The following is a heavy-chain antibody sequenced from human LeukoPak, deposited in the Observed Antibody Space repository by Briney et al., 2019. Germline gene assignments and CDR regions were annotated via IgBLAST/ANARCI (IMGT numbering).Heavy chain of an antibody. CDR1: GASINSHF. D-gene: IGHD2-15*01. CDR2: IYISGST. Sequence: PSETLSLTCTVSGASINSHFWSWIRQPAGKGLEGIGRIYISGSTNYNSSLQSRLTMSVDTSKNQFSLKLTSVTAADTAVYYCARALNPLPGTYYFDYWGQGTLVTVSS. CDR3: ARALNPLPGTYYFDY. J-gene: IGHJ4*02. V-gene: IGHV4-4*07.